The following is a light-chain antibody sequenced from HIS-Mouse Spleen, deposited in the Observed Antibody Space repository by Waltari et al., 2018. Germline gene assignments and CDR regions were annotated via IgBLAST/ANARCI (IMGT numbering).Light chain of an antibody. CDR1: SRDVGIYNL. V-gene: IGLV2-23*03. Sequence: QSALTQPASVSGSPGQSLTISCTGTSRDVGIYNLVSWYQQHPGKAPKLMIYEGSKRPSGVSNRFSGSKSGNTASLTISGLQAEDEADYYCCSYAGSSTFGVFGGGTKLTVL. J-gene: IGLJ3*02. CDR3: CSYAGSSTFGV. CDR2: EGS.